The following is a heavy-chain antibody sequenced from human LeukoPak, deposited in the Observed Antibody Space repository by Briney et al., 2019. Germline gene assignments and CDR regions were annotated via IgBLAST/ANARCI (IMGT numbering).Heavy chain of an antibody. CDR3: ARMTLYGSGTVD. D-gene: IGHD3-10*01. J-gene: IGHJ4*02. V-gene: IGHV3-23*01. CDR1: GFTFSSYA. Sequence: PGGSLRLSCAASGFTFSSYAMSWVRQAPGKGLEWVSAISGSGGSTYYADSVKGRFTISRDNSKNTVYLQMGSLRVEDTAVYHCARMTLYGSGTVDWGQGVLVTVSS. CDR2: ISGSGGST.